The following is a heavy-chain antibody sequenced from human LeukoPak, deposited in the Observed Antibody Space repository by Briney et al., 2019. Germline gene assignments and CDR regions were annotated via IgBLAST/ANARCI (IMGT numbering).Heavy chain of an antibody. CDR3: GRFALETPPTD. Sequence: GGTLRLSCAASGFTFSYYGMSWVRQAPGKGLEWVSSISSSSTYIYYADSVKGRFTISRDNAKNSLYLQMNSLRAEDTAVYYCGRFALETPPTDWGQGTLVTVSS. J-gene: IGHJ4*02. CDR1: GFTFSYYG. D-gene: IGHD1-1*01. V-gene: IGHV3-21*04. CDR2: ISSSSTYI.